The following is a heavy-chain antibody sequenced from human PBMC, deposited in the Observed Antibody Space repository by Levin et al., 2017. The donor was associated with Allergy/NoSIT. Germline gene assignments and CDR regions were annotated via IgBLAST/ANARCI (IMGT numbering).Heavy chain of an antibody. J-gene: IGHJ5*02. CDR3: ARAKAEGAYYARTTLRLDP. V-gene: IGHV4-30-2*01. CDR2: VYHSGNT. D-gene: IGHD2/OR15-2a*01. Sequence: SQTLSLTCVVSGGPISSGDYCWSWIRQPPGKGLEWIGYVYHSGNTYYNPSLKGRVTISVDRSKSQFSLEVTSVTAADTAVYFCARAKAEGAYYARTTLRLDPWGQGTLVTVSS. CDR1: GGPISSGDYC.